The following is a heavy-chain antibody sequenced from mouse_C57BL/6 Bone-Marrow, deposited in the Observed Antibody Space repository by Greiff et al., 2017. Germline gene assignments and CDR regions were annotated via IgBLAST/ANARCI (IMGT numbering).Heavy chain of an antibody. J-gene: IGHJ1*03. CDR2: IYPGDGDT. V-gene: IGHV1-80*01. CDR1: GYAFSSYW. CDR3: SREAIVGYFDV. D-gene: IGHD3-2*02. Sequence: QVQLQQSGAELVKPGASVKISCKASGYAFSSYWMNWVKQRPGKGLEWIGQIYPGDGDTNYNGKFKGKAPLTADKSSSTAYMQLSSLTSEDAAVYCWSREAIVGYFDVWGTGTTVTVSS.